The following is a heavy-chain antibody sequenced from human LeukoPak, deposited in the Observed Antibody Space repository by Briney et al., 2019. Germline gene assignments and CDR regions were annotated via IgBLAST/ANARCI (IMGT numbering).Heavy chain of an antibody. D-gene: IGHD3-3*01. CDR1: GFTFSSYA. CDR2: ISGSGGST. V-gene: IGHV3-23*01. Sequence: GGSLRLSCAASGFTFSSYAMSWVRQAPGKGLEWVSSISGSGGSTYYADSVKGRFTISRDNSKNTLFLQMISLRAEDTAVYYCARDGRFLEWLLDYGMDVWGQGTTVTVSS. CDR3: ARDGRFLEWLLDYGMDV. J-gene: IGHJ6*02.